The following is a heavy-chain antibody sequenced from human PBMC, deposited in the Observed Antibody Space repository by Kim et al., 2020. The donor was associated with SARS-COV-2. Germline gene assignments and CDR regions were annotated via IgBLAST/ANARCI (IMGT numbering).Heavy chain of an antibody. Sequence: ASVKVSCKASGYTFTSYGISWVRQAPGQGLEWMGWISAYNGNTNYAQKLQGRVTMTTDTSTSTAYMELRSLRSDDTAVYYCARGGRGSYERGVPRPIDYWGQRTLVTVSS. CDR3: ARGGRGSYERGVPRPIDY. CDR2: ISAYNGNT. CDR1: GYTFTSYG. J-gene: IGHJ4*02. V-gene: IGHV1-18*01. D-gene: IGHD1-26*01.